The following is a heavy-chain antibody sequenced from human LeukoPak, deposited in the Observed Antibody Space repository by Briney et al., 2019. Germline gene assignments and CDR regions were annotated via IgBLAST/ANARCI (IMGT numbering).Heavy chain of an antibody. J-gene: IGHJ4*02. Sequence: GGSLRLSCAASGFTFSSYAMSWVRQAPGKGLEWFSAISGSGSSTYYADSVKGRFTISRDNSKNTLYLQMNSLRAEDTAVYYCARDKKDYDSSGYIDYWGQGTLVTVSS. V-gene: IGHV3-23*01. CDR1: GFTFSSYA. CDR2: ISGSGSST. D-gene: IGHD3-22*01. CDR3: ARDKKDYDSSGYIDY.